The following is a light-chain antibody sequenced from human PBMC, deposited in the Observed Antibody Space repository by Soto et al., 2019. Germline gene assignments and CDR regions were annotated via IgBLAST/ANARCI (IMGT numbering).Light chain of an antibody. J-gene: IGKJ3*01. V-gene: IGKV3-20*01. CDR3: QQYGRSPTT. Sequence: EVVLTQSPGTLSLSPGERATLSCRASQSVSFTHVAWYQQTPGQAPRLLISAASNRATGTPDRFAGSGSGTDFTLTISRLEPEDFAVYYCQQYGRSPTTFGPGTKVEIK. CDR2: AAS. CDR1: QSVSFTH.